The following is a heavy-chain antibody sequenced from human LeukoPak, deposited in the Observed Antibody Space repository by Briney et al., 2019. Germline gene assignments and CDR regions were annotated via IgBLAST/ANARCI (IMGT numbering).Heavy chain of an antibody. V-gene: IGHV4-59*08. D-gene: IGHD1-26*01. J-gene: IGHJ4*02. CDR3: ARLILSGSYLYYFDY. Sequence: SETLSLTCTVSGGSISSYYWSWIRQPPGKGLEWIGYISYSGNTNYNPSLKSRVTISVDMSKNQFSLKSSSVTAADTAVYHCARLILSGSYLYYFDYWGQGTLVTVSS. CDR2: ISYSGNT. CDR1: GGSISSYY.